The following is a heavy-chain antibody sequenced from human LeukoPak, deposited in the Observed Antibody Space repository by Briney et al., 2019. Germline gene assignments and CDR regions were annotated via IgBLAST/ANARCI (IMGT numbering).Heavy chain of an antibody. D-gene: IGHD3-10*01. CDR3: ARDRFGERTFEK. CDR1: GFAFSSFD. V-gene: IGHV3-13*01. Sequence: GGSLRLSCAASGFAFSSFDMLWVRQSPRKGLELVGRILTHGDTDYGASVEGRFTLSRENAKSYVYLQVNSLRDGDTAVYYCARDRFGERTFEKWGQGTMVTVSS. CDR2: ILTHGDT. J-gene: IGHJ3*02.